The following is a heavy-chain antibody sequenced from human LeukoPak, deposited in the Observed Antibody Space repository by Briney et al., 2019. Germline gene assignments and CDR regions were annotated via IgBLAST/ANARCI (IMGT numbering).Heavy chain of an antibody. Sequence: SETLSLTCAVHGGSFSDYYWTWIRQPPGKGLEWIGEFTPAGDTKYTPSLKRRVSISFDTSKRQFSLTLTSVTPAHTAVYYCARGRGAAAGTDHWGQGTLVTVSP. D-gene: IGHD6-13*01. CDR1: GGSFSDYY. CDR2: FTPAGDT. J-gene: IGHJ5*02. V-gene: IGHV4-34*01. CDR3: ARGRGAAAGTDH.